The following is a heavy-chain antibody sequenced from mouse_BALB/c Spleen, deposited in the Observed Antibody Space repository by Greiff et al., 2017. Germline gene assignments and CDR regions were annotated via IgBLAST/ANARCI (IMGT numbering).Heavy chain of an antibody. Sequence: EVQLVESGGGLVQPGGSLRLSCATSGFTFTDYYMSWVRQPPGKALEWLGFIRNKANGYTTEYSASVKGRFTISRDNSQSILYLQMNTLRAEDSATYYCARVYGNLFDYWGQGTTLTVSS. CDR1: GFTFTDYY. CDR2: IRNKANGYTT. V-gene: IGHV7-3*02. J-gene: IGHJ2*01. CDR3: ARVYGNLFDY. D-gene: IGHD2-1*01.